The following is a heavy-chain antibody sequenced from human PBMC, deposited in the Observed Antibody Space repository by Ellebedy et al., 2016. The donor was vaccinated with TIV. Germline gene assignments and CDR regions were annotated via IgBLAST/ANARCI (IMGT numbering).Heavy chain of an antibody. D-gene: IGHD3-10*01. J-gene: IGHJ5*02. CDR2: ISAYNGNT. V-gene: IGHV1-18*01. CDR1: GYTFTSYG. Sequence: ASVKVSXXASGYTFTSYGISWVRQAPGQGLEWMGWISAYNGNTNYAQKLQGRVTMTTDTSTSTAYMELRSLRSDDTAVYYCARGERYDGSGSYLLWDDLRGLDPWGQGTLVTVSS. CDR3: ARGERYDGSGSYLLWDDLRGLDP.